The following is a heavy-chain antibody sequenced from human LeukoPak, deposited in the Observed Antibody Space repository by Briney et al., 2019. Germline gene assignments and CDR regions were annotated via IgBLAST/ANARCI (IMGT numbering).Heavy chain of an antibody. V-gene: IGHV4-31*03. CDR3: ARDASRYCTNGVCSYNFDY. CDR1: GGSISSGGYY. D-gene: IGHD2-8*01. J-gene: IGHJ4*02. CDR2: IYYSGST. Sequence: SETLSLTCTVSGGSISSGGYYWSWIRQHPGKGLEWIGYIYYSGSTYYNPSLKSRVTISVDTSKNQFSLKLSSVTAADTAVYYCARDASRYCTNGVCSYNFDYWGQGALVTVSS.